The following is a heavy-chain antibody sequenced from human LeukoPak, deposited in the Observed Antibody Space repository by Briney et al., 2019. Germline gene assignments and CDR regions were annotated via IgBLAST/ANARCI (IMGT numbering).Heavy chain of an antibody. Sequence: QPGGSLRLSCAASGFTVSSNYMSWVRQAPGKGLEWVSVIYSGGSTYYADSVKGRFTISRDNSRDTAYLQMNSLRVEDTAVYFCARDARRTFDIWGQGTMVTVSS. CDR1: GFTVSSNY. V-gene: IGHV3-66*01. J-gene: IGHJ3*02. CDR2: IYSGGST. CDR3: ARDARRTFDI.